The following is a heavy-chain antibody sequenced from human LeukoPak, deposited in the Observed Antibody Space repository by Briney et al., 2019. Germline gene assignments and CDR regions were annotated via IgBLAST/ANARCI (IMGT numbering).Heavy chain of an antibody. CDR2: ISGSGGST. J-gene: IGHJ5*02. V-gene: IGHV3-23*01. CDR1: GFTFSSYA. D-gene: IGHD2-21*02. Sequence: GGSLRLSCAASGFTFSSYAMSWVRQAPGKGLEWVSAISGSGGSTYYADSVKGRFAISRDNSKNTLYLQMNSLRAEDTAVYYCVKGGHIVVVTAIRWFDPWGQGTLVTVSS. CDR3: VKGGHIVVVTAIRWFDP.